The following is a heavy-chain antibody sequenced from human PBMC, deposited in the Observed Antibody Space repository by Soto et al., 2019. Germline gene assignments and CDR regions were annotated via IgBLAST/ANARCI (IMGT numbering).Heavy chain of an antibody. CDR3: ARERSAAGAGWFDP. CDR1: GYTFTSYD. V-gene: IGHV1-8*01. J-gene: IGHJ5*02. D-gene: IGHD6-13*01. CDR2: MNPNSGNT. Sequence: ASVKVSCKASGYTFTSYDINWVLQATGQGLEWMGWMNPNSGNTDYAQKFQGRVTMTRNTSISTAYMELSSLRSEDTAVYYCARERSAAGAGWFDPWGQGTLVTVSS.